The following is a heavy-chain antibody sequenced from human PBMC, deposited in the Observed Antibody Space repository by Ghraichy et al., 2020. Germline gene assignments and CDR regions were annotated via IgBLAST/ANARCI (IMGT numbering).Heavy chain of an antibody. V-gene: IGHV6-1*01. J-gene: IGHJ4*02. D-gene: IGHD3-10*01. Sequence: SQTLSLTCAISGDSVSSNSASWNWIRQSPSRGLEWLGRTYQRAKWYNEYAVSVKSRITINPDTSKNQFSRQLNSVTPEDTAVYYCAKGSHYSFEYWGQGTLVTVSS. CDR3: AKGSHYSFEY. CDR1: GDSVSSNSAS. CDR2: TYQRAKWYN.